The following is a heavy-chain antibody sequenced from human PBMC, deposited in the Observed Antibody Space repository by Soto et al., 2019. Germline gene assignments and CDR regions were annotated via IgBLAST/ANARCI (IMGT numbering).Heavy chain of an antibody. V-gene: IGHV3-23*01. CDR3: AKDRRITIFGVATRYYEYFQH. D-gene: IGHD3-3*01. CDR1: GFTFSSYA. Sequence: GGSLRLSCAASGFTFSSYAMSWVRQAPGKGLEWVSAISGSGGSTYYADSVKGRFTISRDNSKNTLYLQMNSLRAEDTAVYYSAKDRRITIFGVATRYYEYFQHGGQGTLVTVSS. CDR2: ISGSGGST. J-gene: IGHJ1*01.